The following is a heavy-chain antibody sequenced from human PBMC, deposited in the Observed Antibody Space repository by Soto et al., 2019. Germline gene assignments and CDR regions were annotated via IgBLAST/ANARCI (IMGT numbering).Heavy chain of an antibody. Sequence: GGSLRLSCAASGFTFSSYAMSWVRQAPGKGLEWVSAISGSGGSTYYADSVKGRFTISRDNSKNTLYLQMNSLRAEDTAVYYCAKGQEEPHYYYGMDVWGQGTTVTVSS. V-gene: IGHV3-23*01. D-gene: IGHD1-1*01. CDR1: GFTFSSYA. CDR2: ISGSGGST. CDR3: AKGQEEPHYYYGMDV. J-gene: IGHJ6*02.